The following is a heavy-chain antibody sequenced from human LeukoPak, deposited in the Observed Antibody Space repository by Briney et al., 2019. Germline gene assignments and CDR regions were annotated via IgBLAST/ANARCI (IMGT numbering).Heavy chain of an antibody. CDR2: MNPNSGNT. V-gene: IGHV1-8*01. CDR3: ARGVLRYFDWLPFYYYGMDV. D-gene: IGHD3-9*01. Sequence: ASVKVSCKASGYTFTSYDINWVRQATGQGLEWMGWMNPNSGNTGYAQKFQGRVTMTRNTSISTAYMELSSLRSEDTAVYYCARGVLRYFDWLPFYYYGMDVWGQGTTVTVSS. CDR1: GYTFTSYD. J-gene: IGHJ6*02.